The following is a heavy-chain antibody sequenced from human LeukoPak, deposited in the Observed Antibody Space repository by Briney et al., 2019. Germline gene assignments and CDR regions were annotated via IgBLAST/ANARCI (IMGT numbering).Heavy chain of an antibody. V-gene: IGHV4-59*01. CDR2: IYYSGST. Sequence: PSETLSLTCTVSGGSISSYYWSWIRQPPGKGLEWIGYIYYSGSTNYNPSLKSRVTISVDTSKNQFSLKLSSVTAADTAVYYCARVDYGDYVILDYWGQGTLVTVSP. CDR3: ARVDYGDYVILDY. D-gene: IGHD4-17*01. J-gene: IGHJ4*02. CDR1: GGSISSYY.